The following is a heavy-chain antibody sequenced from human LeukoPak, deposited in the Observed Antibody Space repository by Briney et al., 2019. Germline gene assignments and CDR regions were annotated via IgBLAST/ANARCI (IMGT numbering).Heavy chain of an antibody. CDR3: AKDLDSSSWYGGSFDY. D-gene: IGHD6-13*01. V-gene: IGHV3-30*18. CDR1: GFTFSSYG. CDR2: ISYDGSNK. Sequence: PGRSLRLSCAASGFTFSSYGMDWARQAPGKGLEWVAVISYDGSNKYYADSVKGRFTISRDNSKNTLYLQMNSLRAEDTAVYYCAKDLDSSSWYGGSFDYWGQGTLVTVSS. J-gene: IGHJ4*02.